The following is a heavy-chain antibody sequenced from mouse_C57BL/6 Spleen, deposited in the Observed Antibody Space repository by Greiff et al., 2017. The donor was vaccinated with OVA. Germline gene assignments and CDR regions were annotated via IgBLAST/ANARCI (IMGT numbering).Heavy chain of an antibody. CDR2: IYPGSGST. V-gene: IGHV1-55*01. CDR3: ARSVVAFDY. Sequence: LQQPGAELVKPGASVKMSYKASGYTFTSYWITWVKQRPGQGLEWIGDIYPGSGSTNYNEKFKSKATLTVDTSSSTAYMQLSSLTSEDSAVYYCARSVVAFDYWGQGTTLTVSS. J-gene: IGHJ2*01. CDR1: GYTFTSYW. D-gene: IGHD1-1*01.